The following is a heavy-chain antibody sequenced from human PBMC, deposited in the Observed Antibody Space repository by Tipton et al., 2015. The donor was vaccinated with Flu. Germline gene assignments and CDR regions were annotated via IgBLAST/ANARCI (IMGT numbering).Heavy chain of an antibody. V-gene: IGHV3-21*01. CDR1: GFTFSTYS. CDR3: ARDRYGDYGLDY. Sequence: SLRLSCAASGFTFSTYSMNWVRQAPGKGLEWVSSISSSSSYIYYADSVKGRFSISRDNAKNSLHLQMNSLGAEDTAVYYCARDRYGDYGLDYWGQGILVTVSS. J-gene: IGHJ4*02. CDR2: ISSSSSYI. D-gene: IGHD4-17*01.